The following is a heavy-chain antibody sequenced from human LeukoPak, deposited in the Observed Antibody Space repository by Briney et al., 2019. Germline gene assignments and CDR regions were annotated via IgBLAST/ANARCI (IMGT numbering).Heavy chain of an antibody. D-gene: IGHD2-2*01. J-gene: IGHJ5*02. CDR1: GYTLTELS. CDR3: AASHDCSSTSCNNWFDP. CDR2: FDPEDGET. V-gene: IGHV1-24*01. Sequence: GASVKVSCKVSGYTLTELSMHWVRQAPGKGLEWMGGFDPEDGETIYAQKFQGRVTMTEDTSTDTAYMELSSLRSEDTAVYYCAASHDCSSTSCNNWFDPWGRGTLVTVPS.